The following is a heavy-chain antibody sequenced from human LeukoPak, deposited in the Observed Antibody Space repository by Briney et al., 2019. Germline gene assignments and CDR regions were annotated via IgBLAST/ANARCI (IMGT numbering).Heavy chain of an antibody. Sequence: SETLSLTCTVSGGSISSYYWSWIRQPPGKGLEWIGYIYYSGSTNYNPSLKSRVTISVDTSKNQFSLKLSSVTAADTAVYCCARDRYYDSSGLYDYWGQGTLVTVSS. CDR2: IYYSGST. CDR3: ARDRYYDSSGLYDY. CDR1: GGSISSYY. J-gene: IGHJ4*02. D-gene: IGHD3-22*01. V-gene: IGHV4-59*01.